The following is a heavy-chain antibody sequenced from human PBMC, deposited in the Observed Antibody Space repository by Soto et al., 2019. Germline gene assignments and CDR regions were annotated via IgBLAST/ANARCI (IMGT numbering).Heavy chain of an antibody. CDR3: AREDTAMVSGPQVVDYYGMDV. Sequence: PGGSLRLSCAASGFTFSSYDMHWVRQATGKGLEWVSAIGTAGDTYYPGSVKGRFTISRENAKNSLYLQMNSLRAEDTAVYYCAREDTAMVSGPQVVDYYGMDVWGQGTTVTVSS. J-gene: IGHJ6*02. V-gene: IGHV3-13*01. CDR1: GFTFSSYD. D-gene: IGHD5-18*01. CDR2: IGTAGDT.